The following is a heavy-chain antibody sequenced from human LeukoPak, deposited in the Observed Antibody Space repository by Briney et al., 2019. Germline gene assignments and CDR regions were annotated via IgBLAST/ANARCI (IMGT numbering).Heavy chain of an antibody. CDR3: AKPLRDAGSFNYPYFDF. Sequence: PGGSLRLSCAASGFTFTNYAMNWVRQAPGKGLEWVSAISGSGGSSSYADSVRGRFTISRDNSNNMLYLQTNSLRAEDTAVYYCAKPLRDAGSFNYPYFDFWGQGTLVTVSS. CDR1: GFTFTNYA. J-gene: IGHJ4*02. CDR2: ISGSGGSS. D-gene: IGHD5-24*01. V-gene: IGHV3-23*01.